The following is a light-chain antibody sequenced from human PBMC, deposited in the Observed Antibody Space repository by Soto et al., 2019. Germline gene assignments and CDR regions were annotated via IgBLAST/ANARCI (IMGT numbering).Light chain of an antibody. CDR2: GTS. V-gene: IGKV3-20*01. Sequence: EVVLTQSPGIMYLSPGERATLSCRASQTVGRSYLAWYQQKPGQAPRLLIFGTSTRATGIPDWFSGGGSGTEFTLTISRLDPEDFAVYYCQQYDSTPPWTFGQGTRVEVK. CDR1: QTVGRSY. J-gene: IGKJ1*01. CDR3: QQYDSTPPWT.